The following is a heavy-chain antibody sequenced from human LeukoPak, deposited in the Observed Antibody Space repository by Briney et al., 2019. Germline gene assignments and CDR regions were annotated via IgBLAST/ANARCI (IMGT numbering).Heavy chain of an antibody. J-gene: IGHJ4*02. CDR3: ASASSHRIAAGGDY. CDR1: GFTFSSYW. Sequence: GGSLRLSCAASGFTFSSYWMHWVRQAPAKGLVWVSRINSDGSSRNYADSVKGRFTISRDNAKNTVYLQMNSLRAEDTAVYYCASASSHRIAAGGDYWGQGTLVTVSS. V-gene: IGHV3-74*01. CDR2: INSDGSSR. D-gene: IGHD6-13*01.